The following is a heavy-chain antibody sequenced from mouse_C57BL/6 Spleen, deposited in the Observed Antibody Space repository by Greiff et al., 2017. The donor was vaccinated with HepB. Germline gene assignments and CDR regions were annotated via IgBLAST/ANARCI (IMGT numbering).Heavy chain of an antibody. Sequence: EVQLVESGGGLVKPGGSLKLSCAASGFTFSSYAMSWVRQTPEKRLEWVATISDGGSYTYYPDNVKGRFTISRDNAKNNLYLQMSHLKSEDTAMYYCARDPDSSGYRGPFDYWGQGTTLTVSS. D-gene: IGHD3-2*02. CDR3: ARDPDSSGYRGPFDY. CDR1: GFTFSSYA. J-gene: IGHJ2*01. V-gene: IGHV5-4*01. CDR2: ISDGGSYT.